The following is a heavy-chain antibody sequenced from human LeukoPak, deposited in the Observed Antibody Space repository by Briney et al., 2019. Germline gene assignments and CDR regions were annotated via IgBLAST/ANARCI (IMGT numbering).Heavy chain of an antibody. J-gene: IGHJ5*02. Sequence: GASVKVSCKASGYTFTSYYMHWVRQAPGQRLEWMGWINAGNGNTKYSQKFQGRVTITRDTSASTAYMELSSLRSEDTAVYYCARVRLLWFGELLSFDPWGQGTLVTVSS. CDR1: GYTFTSYY. D-gene: IGHD3-10*01. V-gene: IGHV1-3*01. CDR2: INAGNGNT. CDR3: ARVRLLWFGELLSFDP.